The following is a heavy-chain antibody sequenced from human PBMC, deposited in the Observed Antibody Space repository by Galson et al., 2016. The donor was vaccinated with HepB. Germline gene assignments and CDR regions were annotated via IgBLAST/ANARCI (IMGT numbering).Heavy chain of an antibody. CDR1: GFNFSNYI. CDR3: AKGVVRFLEWISYGGYYMDI. CDR2: ISNDGLNQ. Sequence: SLRLSCAASGFNFSNYIIHWVRQTPGKGLEWVAVISNDGLNQYYADSVQGRFVISRDNFKNTLYLQLNSLRTDDTATYYCAKGVVRFLEWISYGGYYMDIWGKGTTVTVSS. V-gene: IGHV3-30*09. D-gene: IGHD3-3*01. J-gene: IGHJ6*03.